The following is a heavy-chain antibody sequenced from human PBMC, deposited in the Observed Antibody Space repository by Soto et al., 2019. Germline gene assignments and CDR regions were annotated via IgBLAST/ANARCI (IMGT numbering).Heavy chain of an antibody. V-gene: IGHV4-59*01. CDR2: VYFSGNT. CDR1: GGSLSSYY. J-gene: IGHJ5*02. CDR3: GSVRPSGYVLS. D-gene: IGHD6-25*01. Sequence: ETLSLTCTVSGGSLSSYYWTWIRQSPGKGLEWIGYVYFSGNTNYNPSLKSRVTISIDTSKNQFSLRLASVTAADTAFYYCGSVRPSGYVLSWGQGTLVTVSS.